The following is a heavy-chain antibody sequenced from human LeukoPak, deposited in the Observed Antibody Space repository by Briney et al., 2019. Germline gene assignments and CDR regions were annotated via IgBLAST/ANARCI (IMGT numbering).Heavy chain of an antibody. CDR3: ARGGSRFLEWLFGIDY. V-gene: IGHV3-74*01. CDR1: GFTFSSYW. D-gene: IGHD3-3*01. CDR2: INSDGSST. J-gene: IGHJ4*02. Sequence: GGSLRLSCAASGFTFSSYWMHWVRQAPGRGLVWVSRINSDGSSTSYADSVKGRFTISRDNAKNTLYLQMNSLRAEDTAVYYCARGGSRFLEWLFGIDYWGQGTLVTVSS.